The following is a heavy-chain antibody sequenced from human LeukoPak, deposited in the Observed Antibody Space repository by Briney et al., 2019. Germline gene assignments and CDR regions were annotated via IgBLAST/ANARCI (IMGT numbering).Heavy chain of an antibody. D-gene: IGHD3-16*02. Sequence: PSETLSLTCTVSGGSISSYYWSWIRQPPGKGLEWIGYIYYSGSTNYNPSLKSRVTISVDTSKNQFSLKLSSVTAADTAVYYCATGPYDFLWGSYRYSFDYWGQGTLVTVSS. J-gene: IGHJ4*02. CDR3: ATGPYDFLWGSYRYSFDY. CDR1: GGSISSYY. V-gene: IGHV4-59*12. CDR2: IYYSGST.